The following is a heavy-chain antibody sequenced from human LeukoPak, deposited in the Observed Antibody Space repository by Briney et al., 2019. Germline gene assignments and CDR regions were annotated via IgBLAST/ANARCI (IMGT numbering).Heavy chain of an antibody. D-gene: IGHD3-10*01. Sequence: GASVKVFCKASGGTFSSYAISWVRQAPGQGLEWMGGIIPIFGTANYAQKFQGRVTITADKSTSTAYMELSSLRSEDTAVYYCARDPVGLWFGEFDYWGQGTLVTVSS. CDR3: ARDPVGLWFGEFDY. V-gene: IGHV1-69*06. CDR2: IIPIFGTA. CDR1: GGTFSSYA. J-gene: IGHJ4*02.